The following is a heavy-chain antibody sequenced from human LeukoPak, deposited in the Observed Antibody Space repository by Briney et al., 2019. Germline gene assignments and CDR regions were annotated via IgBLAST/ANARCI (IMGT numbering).Heavy chain of an antibody. D-gene: IGHD6-19*01. CDR1: GGSISSSSYY. V-gene: IGHV4-39*07. Sequence: PSETLSLTCTVSGGSISSSSYYWGWIRQPPGKGLEWIGNIYYSGSTNYNPSLKSRVTISIDTSKNQFSLRLSSVTAADTAVYYCASNRGQWLFSDWGQGTLVTVSS. CDR2: IYYSGST. CDR3: ASNRGQWLFSD. J-gene: IGHJ4*02.